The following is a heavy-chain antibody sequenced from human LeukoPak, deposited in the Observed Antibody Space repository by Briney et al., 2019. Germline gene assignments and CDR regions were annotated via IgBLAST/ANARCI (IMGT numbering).Heavy chain of an antibody. CDR3: AREDEYSST. CDR2: INPNSGGT. V-gene: IGHV1-2*02. CDR1: GYTFTGYY. J-gene: IGHJ5*02. D-gene: IGHD6-6*01. Sequence: ASVRVSCKASGYTFTGYYMHWVRQAPGQGLEWMGWINPNSGGTNYAQKFQGRVTMTRDTSISTAYMELSSLRSEDTAVYYCAREDEYSSTWGQGTLVTVSS.